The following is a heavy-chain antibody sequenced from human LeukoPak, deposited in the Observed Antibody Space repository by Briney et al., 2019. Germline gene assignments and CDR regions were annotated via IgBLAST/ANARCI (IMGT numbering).Heavy chain of an antibody. Sequence: GGSLRLSCAAPGFTLSSYSMNWVRQAPGKGLEWVSSISSSSSYIYYADSVKGRFTISRDNAKNSLYLQMNSLGAEDTAVYYCARGDMGATPPDYWGQGTLVTVSS. V-gene: IGHV3-21*01. J-gene: IGHJ4*02. CDR3: ARGDMGATPPDY. CDR2: ISSSSSYI. D-gene: IGHD1-26*01. CDR1: GFTLSSYS.